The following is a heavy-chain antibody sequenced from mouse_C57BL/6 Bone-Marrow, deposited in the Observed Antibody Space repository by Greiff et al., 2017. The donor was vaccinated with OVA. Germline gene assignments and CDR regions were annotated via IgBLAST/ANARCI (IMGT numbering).Heavy chain of an antibody. CDR2: IYPRSGNT. D-gene: IGHD1-1*01. J-gene: IGHJ2*01. Sequence: VMLVESGAELARPGASVKLSCKASGYTFTSYGISWVKQRTGQGLEWIGEIYPRSGNTYYNEKFKGKATLTADKSSSTAYMELRSLTSEDSAVSFCARRVYYGSSYRGAFDYWGQGTTLTVSS. CDR3: ARRVYYGSSYRGAFDY. V-gene: IGHV1-81*01. CDR1: GYTFTSYG.